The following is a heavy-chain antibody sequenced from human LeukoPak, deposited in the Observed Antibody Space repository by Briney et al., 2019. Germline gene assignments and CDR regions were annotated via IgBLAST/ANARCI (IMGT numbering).Heavy chain of an antibody. CDR3: AREGRCESSISCRMGSGMDV. Sequence: ASVKVSCKVSGYTLIELSMHWVRQAPGKGLEWMGGFDPEHGETIYAQKFQGRVTMTEDTSTDTAYMYLSSLRSDDTAVYYCAREGRCESSISCRMGSGMDVWGQGTTVAVSS. V-gene: IGHV1-24*01. CDR2: FDPEHGET. J-gene: IGHJ6*02. CDR1: GYTLIELS. D-gene: IGHD3-22*01.